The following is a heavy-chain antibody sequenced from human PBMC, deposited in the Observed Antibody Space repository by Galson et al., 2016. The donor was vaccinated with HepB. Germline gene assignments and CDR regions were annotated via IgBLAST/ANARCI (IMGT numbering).Heavy chain of an antibody. CDR2: ITYDASGT. J-gene: IGHJ4*02. CDR1: GFSFSSYW. D-gene: IGHD2-15*01. V-gene: IGHV3-74*01. Sequence: SLRLSCAASGFSFSSYWMHWVRQAPGKGLVWVSRITYDASGTSYADSVKGRFTISRDNAKNTLYLQMNSLRAEDTAVYYCTRGLGYCSGGSCHSLDYWAQGVLVTVSS. CDR3: TRGLGYCSGGSCHSLDY.